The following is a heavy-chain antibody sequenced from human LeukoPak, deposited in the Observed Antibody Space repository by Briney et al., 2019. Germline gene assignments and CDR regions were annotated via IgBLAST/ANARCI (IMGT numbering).Heavy chain of an antibody. J-gene: IGHJ4*02. CDR1: GYTFTSYG. CDR3: AKHHSGSYPDTPAGQCYFDS. D-gene: IGHD1-26*01. CDR2: ISAYNGNT. Sequence: GASVKVSCKASGYTFTSYGISWVRQAPGQGLECMGWISAYNGNTNYAQKRQGRVTMTTDPSTSTANMELTSLRPDDTPVYYCAKHHSGSYPDTPAGQCYFDSWGQETLVTVSS. V-gene: IGHV1-18*01.